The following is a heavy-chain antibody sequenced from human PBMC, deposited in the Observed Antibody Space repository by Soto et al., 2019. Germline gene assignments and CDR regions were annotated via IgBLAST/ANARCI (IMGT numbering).Heavy chain of an antibody. Sequence: PSETLSLTCTVFGGSISSGDYYWSWIRQPPGKGLEWIGYIYYSASTYYNPSLKSRVTISVDTSKNQFSLKLSSVTAADTAVYYCARASPYYYYGMDVWGQGTTVTVSS. CDR1: GGSISSGDYY. V-gene: IGHV4-30-4*01. CDR2: IYYSAST. J-gene: IGHJ6*02. CDR3: ARASPYYYYGMDV. D-gene: IGHD6-6*01.